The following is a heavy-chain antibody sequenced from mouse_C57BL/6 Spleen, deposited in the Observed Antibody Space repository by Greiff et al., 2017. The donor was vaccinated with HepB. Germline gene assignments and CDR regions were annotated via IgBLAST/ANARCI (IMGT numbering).Heavy chain of an antibody. J-gene: IGHJ2*01. CDR2: INPGSGGT. CDR3: ARGIITPVVAPNYLDY. CDR1: GYAFTNYL. V-gene: IGHV1-54*01. Sequence: QVQLQQSGAELVRPGTSVKLSCKASGYAFTNYLIEWVKQRPGQGLEWIGVINPGSGGTNYNEKFKGKATLTADKSSSTAYRQLSSLTSEDSAVYFCARGIITPVVAPNYLDYGGQGPT. D-gene: IGHD1-1*01.